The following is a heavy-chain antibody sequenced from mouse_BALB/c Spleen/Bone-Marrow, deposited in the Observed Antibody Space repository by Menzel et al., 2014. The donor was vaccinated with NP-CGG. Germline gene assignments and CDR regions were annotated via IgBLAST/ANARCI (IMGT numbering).Heavy chain of an antibody. D-gene: IGHD2-2*01. CDR3: GKVTTGFAY. J-gene: IGHJ3*01. CDR2: IYPGDGET. Sequence: QVQLQQSGAELVRPGSSVKISCKASGYAFSSYWMTWGKQRPGQGLEWIGQIYPGDGETNYNGKLKGKATLTADKSSSTAYMQLSGLASEDSAVYFCGKVTTGFAYWGQGTLVTVSA. CDR1: GYAFSSYW. V-gene: IGHV1-80*01.